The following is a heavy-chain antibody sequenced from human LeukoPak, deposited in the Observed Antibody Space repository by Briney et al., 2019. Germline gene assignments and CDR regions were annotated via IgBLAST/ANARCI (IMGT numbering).Heavy chain of an antibody. D-gene: IGHD2-2*02. CDR1: GFTFSDYY. V-gene: IGHV3-11*04. Sequence: GGSLRLSCAASGFTFSDYYMSWIRQAPGKGLEWVSYISSSGSTIYYADSVKGRFTISRDNARDSLYLQMNSLRAEDTAVYYCARRRDQVLYNYFDYWGQGTLVTVSS. CDR3: ARRRDQVLYNYFDY. J-gene: IGHJ4*02. CDR2: ISSSGSTI.